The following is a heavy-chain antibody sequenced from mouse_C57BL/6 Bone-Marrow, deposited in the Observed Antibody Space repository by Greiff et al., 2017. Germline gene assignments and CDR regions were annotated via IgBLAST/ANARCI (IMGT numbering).Heavy chain of an antibody. CDR1: GFNIKDYY. D-gene: IGHD2-4*01. Sequence: VQLQQSGAELVRPGASVKLSCTASGFNIKDYYMHWVKQRPEQGLEWIGRIDPEDGDTEYAPKFQGKATMTADTSSNTAYLQLSSLTSEDTAVYYCTNRIYYDSSGRPYYYAMDYWGQGTSVTVSS. J-gene: IGHJ4*01. V-gene: IGHV14-1*01. CDR2: IDPEDGDT. CDR3: TNRIYYDSSGRPYYYAMDY.